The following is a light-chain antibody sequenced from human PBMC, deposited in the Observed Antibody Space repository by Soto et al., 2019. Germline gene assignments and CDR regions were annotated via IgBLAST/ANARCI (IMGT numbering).Light chain of an antibody. V-gene: IGKV3-20*01. J-gene: IGKJ4*01. CDR1: QSVGRNY. Sequence: VLTQSPGTLSLSPGERTTLSCRASQSVGRNYLAWYHQKPGQTPRLRIYNASTWSTGIPDRFSGSGSGTDSTLTISSLEPADCAVYYCQQYAYAPLTFGGGTKVEI. CDR2: NAS. CDR3: QQYAYAPLT.